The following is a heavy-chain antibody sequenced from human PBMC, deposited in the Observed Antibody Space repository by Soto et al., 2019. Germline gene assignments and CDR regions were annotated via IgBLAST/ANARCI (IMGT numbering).Heavy chain of an antibody. CDR1: GGSFSGYY. Sequence: SETLSLTCAVYGGSFSGYYWSWIRQPPGKGLEWIGEINHSGCSNYNPSLKSRVTISADTSKNQFSLQLSSVTAADTAVYYCARGRYYYDSSGPQRNWFDPWGQGTLVTVSS. J-gene: IGHJ5*02. V-gene: IGHV4-34*01. D-gene: IGHD3-22*01. CDR2: INHSGCS. CDR3: ARGRYYYDSSGPQRNWFDP.